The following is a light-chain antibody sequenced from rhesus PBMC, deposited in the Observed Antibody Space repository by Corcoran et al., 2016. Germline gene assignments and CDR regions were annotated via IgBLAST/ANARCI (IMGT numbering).Light chain of an antibody. CDR1: HFVSTD. CDR3: QQYFSWPLT. V-gene: IGKV3-42*02. CDR2: RAS. Sequence: EIVMTQSPATLSLSPGERATLYCRASHFVSTDVAWYKQKPGQAPKLLIYRASTRATGIPGRVSGSGSGTVFILTINSLAPDDVGLFFFQQYFSWPLTFRGGTKVELK. J-gene: IGKJ4*01.